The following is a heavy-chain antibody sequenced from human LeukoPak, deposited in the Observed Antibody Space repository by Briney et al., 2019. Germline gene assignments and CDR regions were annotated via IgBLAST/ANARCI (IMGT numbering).Heavy chain of an antibody. CDR3: ARDLVAATVTTYYYYYYYMDG. CDR1: GYTFTAYN. Sequence: ASVKISCKASGYTFTAYNMPWVRHGPGQGLEWRGWLNPNSGGTNYAQKFQGRVTMPRDTSISTAYIELSRLRSDDTAVYYCARDLVAATVTTYYYYYYYMDGWGKGTTVTVSS. V-gene: IGHV1-2*02. D-gene: IGHD4-17*01. J-gene: IGHJ6*03. CDR2: LNPNSGGT.